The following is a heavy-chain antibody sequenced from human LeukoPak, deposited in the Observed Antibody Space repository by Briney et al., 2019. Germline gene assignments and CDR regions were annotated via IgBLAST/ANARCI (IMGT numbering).Heavy chain of an antibody. CDR2: IIPIFGTA. D-gene: IGHD3-22*01. CDR3: ARDIGGSGYFNY. CDR1: GGTFSSYA. Sequence: SVKVSCEASGGTFSSYAISWVRQAPGQGLEWMGGIIPIFGTANYAQKFQGRVTITTDESTSTAYMELSSLRSEDTAVYYCARDIGGSGYFNYWGQGTLVTVSS. V-gene: IGHV1-69*05. J-gene: IGHJ4*02.